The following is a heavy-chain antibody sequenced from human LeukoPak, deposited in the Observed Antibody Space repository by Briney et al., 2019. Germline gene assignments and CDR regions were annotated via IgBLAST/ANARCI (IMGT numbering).Heavy chain of an antibody. D-gene: IGHD5-12*01. J-gene: IGHJ3*02. Sequence: SETLSLTCAVSGASMSGDDYSWTWVRQPPGKGLEWIGEINHSGGTNYDPSLKSRVTISVDKSKNQFSLKLTSVTAADTAVYYCASGYSDKKEDAFDIWGQGTMVTVSP. V-gene: IGHV4-4*02. CDR1: GASMSGDDYS. CDR2: INHSGGT. CDR3: ASGYSDKKEDAFDI.